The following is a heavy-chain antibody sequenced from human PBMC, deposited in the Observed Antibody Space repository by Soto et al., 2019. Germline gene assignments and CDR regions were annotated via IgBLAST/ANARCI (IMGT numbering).Heavy chain of an antibody. CDR3: ARQYYGSGSNYFDY. J-gene: IGHJ4*02. CDR2: IYYSGST. V-gene: IGHV4-39*01. D-gene: IGHD3-10*01. Sequence: QLQLQESGPGLVKPSETLSLTCTVSGGSIRSTTNYWGWIRQPPGKGLEWIGTIYYSGSTYYNPSPKSRLTVSVDTSENQFSLKLSSVTAADTAVYYCARQYYGSGSNYFDYWGQGTLVTVSS. CDR1: GGSIRSTTNY.